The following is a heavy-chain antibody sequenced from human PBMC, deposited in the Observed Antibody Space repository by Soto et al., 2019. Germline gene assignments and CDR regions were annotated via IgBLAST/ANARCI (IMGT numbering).Heavy chain of an antibody. J-gene: IGHJ6*02. CDR1: GGIFTNNA. CDR2: VIPLFDTA. D-gene: IGHD5-18*01. Sequence: QVQVVKSGAEVKKPGSSVKVSCKVSGGIFTNNAISWVRQAPGQGLEWLGGVIPLFDTAYYAQIFRGRLRISADGATTTAYMELSGLKSADTAVYFCATGGHNDGYNFSHGMDVWGQGPTDTVS. CDR3: ATGGHNDGYNFSHGMDV. V-gene: IGHV1-69*01.